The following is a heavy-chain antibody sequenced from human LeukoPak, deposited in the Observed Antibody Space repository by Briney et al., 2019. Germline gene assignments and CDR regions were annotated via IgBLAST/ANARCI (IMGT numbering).Heavy chain of an antibody. Sequence: SETLSLTCAVYGGSFSGYYWSWIRRPPGKGLEWIGEINHSGSTNYNPSLKSRVTISVDTSKNQFSLKLSSVTAADTAVYYCARGRGALYSSGPGYWGQGTLVTVSS. D-gene: IGHD6-19*01. CDR3: ARGRGALYSSGPGY. CDR2: INHSGST. V-gene: IGHV4-34*01. J-gene: IGHJ4*02. CDR1: GGSFSGYY.